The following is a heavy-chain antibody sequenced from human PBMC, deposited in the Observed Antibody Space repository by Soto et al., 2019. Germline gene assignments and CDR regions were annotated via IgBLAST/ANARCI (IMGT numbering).Heavy chain of an antibody. D-gene: IGHD1-7*01. Sequence: QVQLVESGGGVVQPGRSLRLSCAASGFTFSSYGMHWVRQAPGKGLEWVAVIWYDGSNKYYADSVKGRFTISRDNSKNTLYLQMKSLRAEDTAVYYCARRAGITGTTGFRNYYYYYYMDVWGKGPRSPSP. J-gene: IGHJ6*03. V-gene: IGHV3-33*01. CDR2: IWYDGSNK. CDR1: GFTFSSYG. CDR3: ARRAGITGTTGFRNYYYYYYMDV.